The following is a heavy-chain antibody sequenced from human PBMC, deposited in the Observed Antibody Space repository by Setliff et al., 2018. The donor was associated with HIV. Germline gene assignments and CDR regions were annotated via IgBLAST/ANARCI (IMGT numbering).Heavy chain of an antibody. Sequence: GASVKVSCKSSGYTFTNYHINWVRQAPGQGLEWMGSINPGGGDREYARKFKDRVTMTRDTSTSTVYMELRSLRSEDTAVYYCARNKGSGILYVSSIVSDAFDIWGQGTMVTVSS. D-gene: IGHD3-3*02. CDR3: ARNKGSGILYVSSIVSDAFDI. V-gene: IGHV1-46*01. CDR2: INPGGGDR. CDR1: GYTFTNYH. J-gene: IGHJ3*02.